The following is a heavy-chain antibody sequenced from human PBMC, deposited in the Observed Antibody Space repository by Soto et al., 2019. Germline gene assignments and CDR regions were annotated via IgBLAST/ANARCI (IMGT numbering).Heavy chain of an antibody. J-gene: IGHJ6*02. D-gene: IGHD2-15*01. Sequence: CTVSGGSISSGDYYWAWIRQPPGKGLEWIGSMFYSGLTYYNPSLKSRVTLSVDTSKNQFSVRLNSVTAADTAVYYCAPLSVSLSGPYGIHVWGQGTTVTVSS. CDR2: MFYSGLT. CDR1: GGSISSGDYY. CDR3: APLSVSLSGPYGIHV. V-gene: IGHV4-39*01.